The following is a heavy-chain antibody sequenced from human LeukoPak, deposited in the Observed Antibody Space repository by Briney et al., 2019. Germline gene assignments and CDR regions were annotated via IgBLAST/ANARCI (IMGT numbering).Heavy chain of an antibody. CDR2: ISTSSSYI. D-gene: IGHD3-16*01. J-gene: IGHJ4*02. V-gene: IGHV3-21*01. Sequence: GGSLRLSCAASGFTMTWVRKAPGKGLEWVSCISTSSSYIYYADSLQGRFTVSRDNIENSLFLQMNSLIAEDTAVYYCARVSISGGGVDYWGQGTLVTVPS. CDR1: GFT. CDR3: ARVSISGGGVDY.